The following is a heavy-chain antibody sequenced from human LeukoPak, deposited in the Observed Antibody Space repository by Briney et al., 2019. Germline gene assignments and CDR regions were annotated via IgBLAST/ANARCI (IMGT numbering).Heavy chain of an antibody. CDR2: MNPNSGNT. CDR3: ASGGGGHYYYYGMDV. CDR1: GYTFTSYD. V-gene: IGHV1-8*01. D-gene: IGHD3-16*01. J-gene: IGHJ6*02. Sequence: ASVKVSCKASGYTFTSYDINWVRQATGQELEWMGWMNPNSGNTGYAQKFQGRVTMTRNTSISTAYMELSSLRSEDTAAYYCASGGGGHYYYYGMDVWGQGTTVTVSS.